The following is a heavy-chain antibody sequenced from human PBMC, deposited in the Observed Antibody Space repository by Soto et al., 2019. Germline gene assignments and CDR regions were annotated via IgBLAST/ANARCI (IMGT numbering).Heavy chain of an antibody. CDR1: VFTFSSYS. J-gene: IGHJ4*02. V-gene: IGHV3-21*01. Sequence: GGSLRLSCASSVFTFSSYSMNWVRQSPGKGLEWVSSISSSSSYIYYADSVKGRFTISRDNAKNSLYLQMNSLRAEDTAVYYCARVLYYDSSGYHDPFDYQEQGTLVTVS. CDR2: ISSSSSYI. CDR3: ARVLYYDSSGYHDPFDY. D-gene: IGHD3-22*01.